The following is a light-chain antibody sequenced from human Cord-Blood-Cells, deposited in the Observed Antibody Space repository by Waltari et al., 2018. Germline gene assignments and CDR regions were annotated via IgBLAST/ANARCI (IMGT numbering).Light chain of an antibody. Sequence: QSAPTQPASVSGSPGQSITIPCPGTSSDVWGYNLVLWYQQHPGKAPKLMIYDVSKRPSGVSDRFSGSKSGNTASLTISGLQAEDEADYYCSSYASSNTLVFGGGTKLTVL. J-gene: IGLJ2*01. CDR1: SSDVWGYNL. V-gene: IGLV2-14*02. CDR3: SSYASSNTLV. CDR2: DVS.